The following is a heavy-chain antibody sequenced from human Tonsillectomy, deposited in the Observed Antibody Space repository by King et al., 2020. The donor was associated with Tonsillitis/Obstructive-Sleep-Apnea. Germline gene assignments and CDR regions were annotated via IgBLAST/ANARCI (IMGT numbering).Heavy chain of an antibody. Sequence: VQLVESGGGLVQPGGSLRLSCSASGFTFSSYAMHWVRQAPGKGLEYVSAISSNGGSTYYADSVKGRFTISRDNSKNTLYIQMSSLRAEDTAVYYCVKGKGPFDWLLYAAFDIWGQGTMVTVSS. D-gene: IGHD3-9*01. J-gene: IGHJ3*02. CDR2: ISSNGGST. V-gene: IGHV3-64D*06. CDR3: VKGKGPFDWLLYAAFDI. CDR1: GFTFSSYA.